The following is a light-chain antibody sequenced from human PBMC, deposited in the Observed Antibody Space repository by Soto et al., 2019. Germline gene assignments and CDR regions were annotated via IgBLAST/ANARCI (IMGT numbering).Light chain of an antibody. J-gene: IGLJ2*01. CDR3: LSFDSSLSVV. CDR2: GNT. CDR1: SSNIGAGYD. Sequence: QSVLTQPPSVSGAPGQRVTISCTGSSSNIGAGYDVHWYQQLPGRAPKILIYGNTNRPSGVPDRFSGSKSGTSASLAITGRQAEDEADYYCLSFDSSLSVVFGGGTKLTVL. V-gene: IGLV1-40*01.